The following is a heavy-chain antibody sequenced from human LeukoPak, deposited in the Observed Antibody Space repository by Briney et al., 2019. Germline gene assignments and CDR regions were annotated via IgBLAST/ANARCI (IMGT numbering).Heavy chain of an antibody. V-gene: IGHV1-18*01. CDR3: ARDQYDSVWDSHRPYFDY. Sequence: ASVRVSCEASGYTFSSYGISWVRQAPGQGLEWMGWISVYNGKTKYAQNFQGRVTLTTDTFTSTAYMEVTSLRSDDTAVYYCARDQYDSVWDSHRPYFDYWGQGTLVTVSS. CDR2: ISVYNGKT. D-gene: IGHD3-16*02. J-gene: IGHJ4*02. CDR1: GYTFSSYG.